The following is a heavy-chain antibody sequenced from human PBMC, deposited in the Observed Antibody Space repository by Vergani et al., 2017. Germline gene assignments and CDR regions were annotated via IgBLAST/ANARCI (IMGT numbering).Heavy chain of an antibody. CDR2: ISSNGGST. J-gene: IGHJ5*02. CDR3: AKIREYQLLFHNWFDP. D-gene: IGHD2-2*01. V-gene: IGHV3-64*01. Sequence: EVQLVESGGGLVQPGGSLRLSCAASGFTFSSYAMHWVRQAPGKGLEYVSAISSNGGSTYYANSVKGRFTISRDNSKNTLYLQMNSLRAEDTAVYYCAKIREYQLLFHNWFDPWGQGTLVTVSS. CDR1: GFTFSSYA.